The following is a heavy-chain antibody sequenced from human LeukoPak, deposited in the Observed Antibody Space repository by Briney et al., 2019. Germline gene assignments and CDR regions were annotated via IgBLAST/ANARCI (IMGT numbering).Heavy chain of an antibody. CDR1: GGSFSGYY. CDR3: ARIYGGDTQ. D-gene: IGHD2-21*02. J-gene: IGHJ4*02. V-gene: IGHV4-34*01. Sequence: SETLSLTCAVYGGSFSGYYWSWIRQPPGKGLAWIGEINHIGSTNYNPSLKSRVTISVDTSKNQCSLKLSSVTAADTAVYYFARIYGGDTQWGQGTLVTVSS. CDR2: INHIGST.